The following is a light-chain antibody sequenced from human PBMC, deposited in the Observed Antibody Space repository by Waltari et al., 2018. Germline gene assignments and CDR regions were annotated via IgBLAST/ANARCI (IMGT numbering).Light chain of an antibody. Sequence: QSALTQPASVSGSPGQSITISCTGTNNDVGSYDLVSWYQQHPGKAPKLVIYGGTKRPSGVSHRFSGEKSGNTASLTISGLQAEDEADYYCSSYAGGGTGVFGGGTKLTVL. CDR3: SSYAGGGTGV. CDR2: GGT. V-gene: IGLV2-23*01. J-gene: IGLJ3*02. CDR1: NNDVGSYDL.